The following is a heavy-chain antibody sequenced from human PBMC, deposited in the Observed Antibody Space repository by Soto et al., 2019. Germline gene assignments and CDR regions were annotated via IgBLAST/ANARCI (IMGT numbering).Heavy chain of an antibody. CDR1: GGSISCYY. V-gene: IGHV4-59*01. CDR2: IYYSGST. CDR3: ARALADIVVVPAAMEISYYYYMDV. D-gene: IGHD2-2*01. J-gene: IGHJ6*03. Sequence: LSLTCTVSGGSISCYYWSWIRHPPGKGLEWIGYIYYSGSTNYNPSLKSRVTISVDTSKNQFSLKLSSVTAADTAVYYCARALADIVVVPAAMEISYYYYMDVWGKGTTVTVSS.